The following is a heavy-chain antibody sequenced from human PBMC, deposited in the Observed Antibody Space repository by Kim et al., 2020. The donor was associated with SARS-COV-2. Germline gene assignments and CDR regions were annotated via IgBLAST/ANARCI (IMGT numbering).Heavy chain of an antibody. Sequence: YYADSVKGRFTISRDNSKNTLYLQMNSLRAEDTAVYYCARDRGTSFDYWGQGTLVTVSS. D-gene: IGHD3-10*01. V-gene: IGHV3-66*01. CDR3: ARDRGTSFDY. J-gene: IGHJ4*02.